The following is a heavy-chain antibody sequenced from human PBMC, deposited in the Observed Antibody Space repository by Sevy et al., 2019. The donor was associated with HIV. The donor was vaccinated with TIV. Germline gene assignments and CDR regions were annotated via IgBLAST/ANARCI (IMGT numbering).Heavy chain of an antibody. CDR1: GGSFSGYY. CDR2: INHSGST. CDR3: ARGRENSGSYYYPKLFSDY. Sequence: SETLSLTCAVYGGSFSGYYWSWIRQPPGKGLEWIGEINHSGSTNYNPSLKSRVTISVDTSKNQFSLKLSSVTAADTAVYYCARGRENSGSYYYPKLFSDYWGQGTLVTVSS. V-gene: IGHV4-34*01. D-gene: IGHD1-26*01. J-gene: IGHJ4*02.